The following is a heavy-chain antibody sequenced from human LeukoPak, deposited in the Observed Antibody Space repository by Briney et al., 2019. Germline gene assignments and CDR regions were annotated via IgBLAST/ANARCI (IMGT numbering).Heavy chain of an antibody. Sequence: TSVKVSCKASGYTFTGYYMHWVRQAPGQGLEWMGWINPNSGGTNYAQKFQGRVTMTRDTSISTAYMELSRLRSDDTPVYYCAGAKTRGVYGFWGQGTLVTVSS. CDR1: GYTFTGYY. CDR2: INPNSGGT. J-gene: IGHJ4*02. CDR3: AGAKTRGVYGF. D-gene: IGHD3-10*01. V-gene: IGHV1-2*02.